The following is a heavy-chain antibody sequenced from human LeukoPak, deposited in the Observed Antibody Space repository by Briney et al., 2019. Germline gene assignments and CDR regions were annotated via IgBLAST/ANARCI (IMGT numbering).Heavy chain of an antibody. D-gene: IGHD1-1*01. V-gene: IGHV3-53*01. CDR1: GFTVSSNY. Sequence: GGSLRLSCATSGFTVSSNYMSWVRQAPGKGLEWVSVIYSGGSTYYADSVKGRFTISRDNSKNTLYLQMNSLRAEDTAVYYCASGKGYYYMDVWGKGTTVTVSS. CDR3: ASGKGYYYMDV. CDR2: IYSGGST. J-gene: IGHJ6*03.